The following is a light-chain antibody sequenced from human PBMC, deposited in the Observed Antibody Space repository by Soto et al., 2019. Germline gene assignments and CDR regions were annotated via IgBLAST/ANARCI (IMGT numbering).Light chain of an antibody. Sequence: QSALTQPASVSGSPGQSITISCTGTSSDVGGYNYVSWYQHHPGKAPKLLIYEVSYRPSGVSDRFSGSKSANTASLTISGLQAEDEADYYCSSYTSGSLRVFGTGTKVTLL. J-gene: IGLJ1*01. CDR2: EVS. CDR3: SSYTSGSLRV. V-gene: IGLV2-14*01. CDR1: SSDVGGYNY.